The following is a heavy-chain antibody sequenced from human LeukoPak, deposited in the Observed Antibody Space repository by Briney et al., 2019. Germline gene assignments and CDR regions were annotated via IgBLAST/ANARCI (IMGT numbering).Heavy chain of an antibody. CDR2: IYSGGIT. J-gene: IGHJ6*02. V-gene: IGHV3-66*01. CDR3: ARVGLCSSGTCTAGLDV. CDR1: GVTVSSNY. Sequence: GGSLRLSCAASGVTVSSNYMSWVRQAPGKGLEWVSVIYSGGITYHADSVKGRFTISRDNSMNTVYLQMNNLKAEDTALYYCARVGLCSSGTCTAGLDVWGQGTTVTVSS. D-gene: IGHD3-10*02.